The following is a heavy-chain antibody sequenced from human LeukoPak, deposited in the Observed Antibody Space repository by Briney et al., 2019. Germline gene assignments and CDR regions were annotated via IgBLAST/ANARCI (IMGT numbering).Heavy chain of an antibody. D-gene: IGHD3-22*01. V-gene: IGHV3-33*06. CDR3: VKNSDYFDSSGIDY. J-gene: IGHJ4*02. CDR2: IWYDGSNE. Sequence: GRSLRLSCTASGFTFRGYGMHWVRQAPGKGLEWVALIWYDGSNEDYADSVKGRFTISRDNSKNTLYLQMNSLRAEDTAVYYCVKNSDYFDSSGIDYWGQGTLVTVSS. CDR1: GFTFRGYG.